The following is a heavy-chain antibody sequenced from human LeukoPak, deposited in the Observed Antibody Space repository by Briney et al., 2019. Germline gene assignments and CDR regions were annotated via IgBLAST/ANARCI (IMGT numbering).Heavy chain of an antibody. J-gene: IGHJ5*02. V-gene: IGHV4-34*01. CDR3: ARALYGSGSRWFDP. CDR1: GGSFSGYY. D-gene: IGHD3-10*01. CDR2: INHSGST. Sequence: SETLSLTCAVYGGSFSGYYWSWIRQPPRKGLEWIGEINHSGSTNYNPSLKSRVTISVDTSKNQFSLKLSSVTAADTAVYYCARALYGSGSRWFDPWGQGTLVTVSS.